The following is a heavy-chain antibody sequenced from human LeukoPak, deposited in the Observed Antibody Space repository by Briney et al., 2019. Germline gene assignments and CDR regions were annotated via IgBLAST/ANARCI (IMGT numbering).Heavy chain of an antibody. J-gene: IGHJ3*02. Sequence: PSETLSLTCTVSGGSISSYYWSWIRQPPGKGLEWIGRIYTSGSTINNPSLKNTSYNPSLKSRLTMSVDRSKNQFSLKMTSVTAADTAMYYCARDTALWTFDIWGQGTMVTVSS. CDR1: GGSISSYY. D-gene: IGHD2-21*02. V-gene: IGHV4-4*07. CDR3: ARDTALWTFDI. CDR2: IYTSGSTINNPSLKNT.